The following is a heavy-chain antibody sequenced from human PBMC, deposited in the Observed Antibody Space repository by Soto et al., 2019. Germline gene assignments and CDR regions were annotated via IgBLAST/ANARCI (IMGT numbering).Heavy chain of an antibody. CDR2: VYYNENT. V-gene: IGHV4-39*01. J-gene: IGHJ5*01. CDR1: GASINNFAYY. D-gene: IGHD3-10*01. Sequence: SETLSLTCSVSGASINNFAYYWGWIRQPPGKGLEWIGTVYYNENTYYNPSLRSRVATSVDTAKNQFSLNLRSVTAADTAVYFCARRERYYGSPGWFDPWGQGTLVTVSS. CDR3: ARRERYYGSPGWFDP.